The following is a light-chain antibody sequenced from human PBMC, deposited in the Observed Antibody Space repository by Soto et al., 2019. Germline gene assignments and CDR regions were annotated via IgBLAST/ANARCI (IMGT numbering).Light chain of an antibody. V-gene: IGKV3-15*01. CDR1: QSVRGN. CDR2: GAS. Sequence: EIVLTQSPGTLSLSPGERATLSCRASQSVRGNLAWYQQRPGQAPRLLIYGASTRATGIPARFSGSGSGTEFTLTISSLQSEDFAVYYCQQYNNWPLFGQGTKVHIK. J-gene: IGKJ2*01. CDR3: QQYNNWPL.